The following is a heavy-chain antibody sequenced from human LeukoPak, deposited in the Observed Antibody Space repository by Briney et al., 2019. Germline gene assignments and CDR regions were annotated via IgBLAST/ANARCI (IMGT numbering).Heavy chain of an antibody. CDR3: ARDLSVNAFDI. CDR1: GASVRSDH. J-gene: IGHJ3*02. CDR2: MHGSGSP. Sequence: PSETLSLTCTVSGASVRSDHWNWIRQPPGKGLEWIAYMHGSGSPNYNPSLASRLTLSADATENLLSLKLTPVTAADTAVYFCARDLSVNAFDIWGQGTLVTVSS. D-gene: IGHD2/OR15-2a*01. V-gene: IGHV4-59*02.